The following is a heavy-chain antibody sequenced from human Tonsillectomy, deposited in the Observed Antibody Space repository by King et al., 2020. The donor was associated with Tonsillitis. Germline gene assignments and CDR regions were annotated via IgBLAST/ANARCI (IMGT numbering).Heavy chain of an antibody. V-gene: IGHV4-34*01. CDR2: INHSGST. J-gene: IGHJ4*02. CDR3: ARPFVGYSSSWYAF. Sequence: VQLPEWGAGLLKPSETLSLTCAVYGGSFSGYYWSWIRQPPGKGLEWIGEINHSGSTNYNPSLKSRVTISVDTSKNQFSLKLSSVTAADTAVYYCARPFVGYSSSWYAFWGQGTLVTVSS. CDR1: GGSFSGYY. D-gene: IGHD6-13*01.